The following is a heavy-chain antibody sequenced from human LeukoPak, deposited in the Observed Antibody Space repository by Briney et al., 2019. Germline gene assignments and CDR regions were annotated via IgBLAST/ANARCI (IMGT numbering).Heavy chain of an antibody. CDR3: AGGRDCGSYPGFDY. V-gene: IGHV4-30-4*08. CDR2: IYYSGST. J-gene: IGHJ4*02. CDR1: GGSISGGDYY. Sequence: NTSQTLSLTCTVSGGSISGGDYYWSWIRQPPGKGLEWIGYIYYSGSTYYNPSLKSRVTISVDTSKNQFSLKLSSVTAADTAVYYCAGGRDCGSYPGFDYWGQGTLVTVSS. D-gene: IGHD1-26*01.